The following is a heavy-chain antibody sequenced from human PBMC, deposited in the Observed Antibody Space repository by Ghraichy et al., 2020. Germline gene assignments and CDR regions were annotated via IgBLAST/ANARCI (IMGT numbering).Heavy chain of an antibody. CDR2: IKADGSEK. J-gene: IGHJ5*02. Sequence: GGSLRLSCAVSGFKFTDYWMTWVRQAPGKGLEWVANIKADGSEKYYVDSVKGRFTVSRDNAKNSVYLQMSSLRAEDTAVYYCARAEANGFGPWGQGTLVIVSS. V-gene: IGHV3-7*03. CDR1: GFKFTDYW. D-gene: IGHD2-8*01. CDR3: ARAEANGFGP.